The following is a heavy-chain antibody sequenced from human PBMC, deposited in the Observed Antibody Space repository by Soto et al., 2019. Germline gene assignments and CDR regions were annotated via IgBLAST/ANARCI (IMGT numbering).Heavy chain of an antibody. CDR1: GYTFTSYG. J-gene: IGHJ4*02. D-gene: IGHD1-1*01. Sequence: QVHLVQSGAEVKKPGASVKVSCKASGYTFTSYGITWVRQAPGQGLEWMGWISAHNGNTDYAQKPQGRVIVTRDTSSSTAYMELRSLISDAPAVYSCARGRYGDYWGQGALVTVSS. CDR3: ARGRYGDY. CDR2: ISAHNGNT. V-gene: IGHV1-18*01.